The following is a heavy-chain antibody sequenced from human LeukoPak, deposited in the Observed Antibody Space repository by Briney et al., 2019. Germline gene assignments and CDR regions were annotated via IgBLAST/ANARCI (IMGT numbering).Heavy chain of an antibody. V-gene: IGHV3-30*14. CDR3: ARDRVWFGELLGHDAFDI. CDR2: VSAHGVDK. Sequence: GGSLRLSCAASGFAFSSYAMHWVRQAPGKGLEWLAVVSAHGVDKFYADSVKGRFTISRDNSKNTLYLQMNSLRAEDTAVYYCARDRVWFGELLGHDAFDIWGQGTMVTVSS. CDR1: GFAFSSYA. J-gene: IGHJ3*02. D-gene: IGHD3-10*01.